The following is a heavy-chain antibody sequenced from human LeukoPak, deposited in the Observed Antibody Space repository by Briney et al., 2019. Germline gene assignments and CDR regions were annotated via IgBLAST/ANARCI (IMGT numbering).Heavy chain of an antibody. D-gene: IGHD1-26*01. CDR3: ARVLFWDRGSSYRSFDY. Sequence: GGSLRLSCAASGFTFSSYAMSWVRQAPGKGLEWVSAISGSGGSTYYADSVKGRFTISRDNSKNTLYLQMNSLRAEDTAVYFCARVLFWDRGSSYRSFDYWGQGTLVTVSS. J-gene: IGHJ4*02. V-gene: IGHV3-23*01. CDR1: GFTFSSYA. CDR2: ISGSGGST.